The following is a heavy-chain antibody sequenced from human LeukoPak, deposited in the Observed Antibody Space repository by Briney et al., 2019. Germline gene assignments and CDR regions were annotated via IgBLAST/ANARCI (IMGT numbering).Heavy chain of an antibody. V-gene: IGHV4-4*07. CDR3: ATGGDCYYYYGMDV. CDR1: GGSISSYY. Sequence: SETLSLTCTVSGGSISSYYWSWIRQPAGKGLEWIGRIYTSGSTNYNPSLKSRVTMSVDTSKNQFSLKLSSVTAADTAVYYCATGGDCYYYYGMDVWGQGTTVTVSS. CDR2: IYTSGST. J-gene: IGHJ6*02. D-gene: IGHD4-17*01.